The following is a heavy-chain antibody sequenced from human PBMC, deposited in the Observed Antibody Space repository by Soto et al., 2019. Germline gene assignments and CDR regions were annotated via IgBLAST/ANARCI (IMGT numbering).Heavy chain of an antibody. D-gene: IGHD3-10*01. V-gene: IGHV3-23*01. J-gene: IGHJ5*02. CDR2: ISGNGGSI. CDR3: ARSLRPLSWFDP. CDR1: GVTFSAYA. Sequence: EVQLLQSGGDLVQPGGSLRLSCAASGVTFSAYAMNWVRQAPGKGLEWVSGISGNGGSIYYADSVKGRFTISRDNSKNPLYLQMTSLRAEDTAVYYCARSLRPLSWFDPWGQGTLVTVSS.